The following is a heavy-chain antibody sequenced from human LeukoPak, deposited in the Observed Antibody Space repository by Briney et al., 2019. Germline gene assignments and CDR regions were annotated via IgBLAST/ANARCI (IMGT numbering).Heavy chain of an antibody. D-gene: IGHD3-22*01. CDR1: GYTFTIYG. Sequence: ASVKVSFKASGYTFTIYGISWVRQAPGQGLEWMGWISAYNGNKNYAQKLQGRVTMTTDTSTSTAYMERRSLRSDDTAVYSCARDSYDIRGYCDYWGQGTLVTVSS. CDR2: ISAYNGNK. CDR3: ARDSYDIRGYCDY. V-gene: IGHV1-18*01. J-gene: IGHJ4*02.